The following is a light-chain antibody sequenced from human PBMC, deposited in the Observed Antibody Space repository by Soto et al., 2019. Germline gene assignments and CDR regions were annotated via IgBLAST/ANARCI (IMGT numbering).Light chain of an antibody. CDR1: SSDVGSYNL. J-gene: IGLJ7*01. Sequence: QSALTQPASVSGSPGQSITISCTGTSSDVGSYNLVSWYQPHPGKAPKLMIYEGRKRPSGVSNRFSGSKSGYTASLTISGLQAEDEADYYCGSYAGSGTLVFGGGTQLTVL. CDR3: GSYAGSGTLV. V-gene: IGLV2-23*01. CDR2: EGR.